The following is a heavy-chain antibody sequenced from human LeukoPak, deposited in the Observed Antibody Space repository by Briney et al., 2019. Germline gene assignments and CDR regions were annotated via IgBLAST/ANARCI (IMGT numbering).Heavy chain of an antibody. Sequence: ASVKVSCKASGYTFTDYYMHWVRQAPGQGLEWMGWINPNSGGTNYAQKFQGRVTMTRDTSISTAYMELSSLRSDDTAVYYCARDCSTVTTVYYYYMDVWGKGTPVTVSS. CDR1: GYTFTDYY. V-gene: IGHV1-2*02. J-gene: IGHJ6*03. CDR2: INPNSGGT. CDR3: ARDCSTVTTVYYYYMDV. D-gene: IGHD4-17*01.